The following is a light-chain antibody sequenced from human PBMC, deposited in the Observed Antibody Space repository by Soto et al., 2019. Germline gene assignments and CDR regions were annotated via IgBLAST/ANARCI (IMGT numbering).Light chain of an antibody. CDR2: GAS. V-gene: IGKV1-6*01. Sequence: ITMTQSASCVAVCVGERITITWLASQGITNDLGWYQQKSGKAPKLLIYGASTLQSGVPSRFSGSGSGTDFTLTISSLQPEDFATYYCLQDHIYPLTFGGGTTVDIK. CDR3: LQDHIYPLT. CDR1: QGITND. J-gene: IGKJ4*01.